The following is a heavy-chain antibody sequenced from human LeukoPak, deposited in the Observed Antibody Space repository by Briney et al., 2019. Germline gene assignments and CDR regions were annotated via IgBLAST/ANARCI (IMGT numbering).Heavy chain of an antibody. V-gene: IGHV4-59*08. CDR3: ARHPRIAVAGTGDWFDP. D-gene: IGHD6-19*01. CDR2: IYYSGST. CDR1: GGSISSYY. J-gene: IGHJ5*02. Sequence: PSETLSLTCTVSGGSISSYYWSWIRQPPGKGLEWIGYIYYSGSTNYNPSLKSRVTISVDTSKNQFSLKLSSVTAADMAVYYCARHPRIAVAGTGDWFDPWGQGTLVTVSS.